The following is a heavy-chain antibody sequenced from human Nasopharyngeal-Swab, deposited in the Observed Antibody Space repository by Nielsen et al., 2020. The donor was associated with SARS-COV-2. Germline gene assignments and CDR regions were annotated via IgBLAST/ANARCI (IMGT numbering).Heavy chain of an antibody. V-gene: IGHV4-61*08. Sequence: GSLRLSCTVSGGSISSGGYYWSWIRQHPGKGLEWIGYIYYSGSTNYNPSVKSRVTISVETSKNQFSLKLSSVTAADTAVYYCARVSWDGYYYYYGLDVWGQGTTVTVSS. CDR3: ARVSWDGYYYYYGLDV. CDR2: IYYSGST. CDR1: GGSISSGGYY. D-gene: IGHD5-24*01. J-gene: IGHJ6*02.